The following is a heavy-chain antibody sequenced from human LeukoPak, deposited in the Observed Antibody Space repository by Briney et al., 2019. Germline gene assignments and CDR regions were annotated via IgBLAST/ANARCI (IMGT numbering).Heavy chain of an antibody. CDR1: GFTFDDYG. Sequence: GGSLRLSCAASGFTFDDYGMSWVRQAPGKGLEWVSGVNWNGGSTGYADSVKGRFTISRDNAKSSLYLQMNSLRAEDMALYYCAKGSYGSGSYPDYWGQGTLVTVSS. D-gene: IGHD3-10*01. J-gene: IGHJ4*02. CDR3: AKGSYGSGSYPDY. CDR2: VNWNGGST. V-gene: IGHV3-20*04.